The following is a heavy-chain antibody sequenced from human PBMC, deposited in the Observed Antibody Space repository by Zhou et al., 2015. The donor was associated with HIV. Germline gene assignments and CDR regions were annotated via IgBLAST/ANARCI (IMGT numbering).Heavy chain of an antibody. CDR1: GFPFSSYG. CDR2: VYGGGDGP. CDR3: AKMRGMVHYNYHMDV. D-gene: IGHD5-24*01. J-gene: IGHJ6*03. Sequence: EVQLVESGGGLVQPGRSLRLSCAASGFPFSSYGIHWVRQAPGKGLEWVSSVYGGGDGPYYADSVKGRFTISRDNSNNMLYLQMTSLRAEDTAVYYCAKMRGMVHYNYHMDVWGKGTTVIVSS. V-gene: IGHV3-23*04.